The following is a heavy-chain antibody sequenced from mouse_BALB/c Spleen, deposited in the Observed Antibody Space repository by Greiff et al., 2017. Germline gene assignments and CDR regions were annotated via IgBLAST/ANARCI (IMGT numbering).Heavy chain of an antibody. J-gene: IGHJ2*01. CDR2: ISSGGSYT. CDR3: ARQGYGNPYYFDY. D-gene: IGHD2-10*02. Sequence: DVMLVESGGGLVKPGGSLKLSCAASGFTFSSYAMSWVRQTPEKRLEWVATISSGGSYTYYPDSVKGRFTISRDNAKNTLYLQMSSLRSEDTAMYYCARQGYGNPYYFDYWGQGTTLTVSS. V-gene: IGHV5-9-3*01. CDR1: GFTFSSYA.